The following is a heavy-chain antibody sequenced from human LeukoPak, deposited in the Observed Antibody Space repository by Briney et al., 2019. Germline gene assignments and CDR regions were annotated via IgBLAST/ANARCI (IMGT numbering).Heavy chain of an antibody. Sequence: GGSLRLSCEASGFTFSTYGMHWVRQAPGKGLEWVAVIWYDGSNKYYADSVKGRFTISRDNSKNTLYLQMNSLRAEDTAVYYCATPYYGEYLEYYFDYWGQGTLVPVSS. CDR1: GFTFSTYG. V-gene: IGHV3-33*08. D-gene: IGHD4-17*01. CDR2: IWYDGSNK. J-gene: IGHJ4*02. CDR3: ATPYYGEYLEYYFDY.